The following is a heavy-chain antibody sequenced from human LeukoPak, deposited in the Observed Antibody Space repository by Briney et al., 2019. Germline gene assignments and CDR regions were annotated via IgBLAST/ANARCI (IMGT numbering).Heavy chain of an antibody. CDR1: GGSFSDYY. CDR3: ARDGADYGSGSYEPNYYYYGMDV. V-gene: IGHV4-34*01. CDR2: INHSGST. Sequence: SETRSLTCAVYGGSFSDYYWSWIRQPPGKGLEWIGEINHSGSTNYNPSLKSRVTISVDTSKNQFSLKLSSVTAADTAVYYCARDGADYGSGSYEPNYYYYGMDVWGQGTTVTVSS. J-gene: IGHJ6*02. D-gene: IGHD3-10*01.